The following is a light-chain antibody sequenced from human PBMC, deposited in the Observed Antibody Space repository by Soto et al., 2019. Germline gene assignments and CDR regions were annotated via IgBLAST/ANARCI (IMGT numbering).Light chain of an antibody. Sequence: EIVMTQSPVTLSVSPGETANLSCRASQTVTSNLAWYQQKPGRSPRLLLSGASTRETGIPARFSGSGSGTECTRTISRLQSEDLEVDDCRQYDKWTRTFGQGTKVDIK. CDR3: RQYDKWTRT. CDR1: QTVTSN. CDR2: GAS. J-gene: IGKJ1*01. V-gene: IGKV3-15*01.